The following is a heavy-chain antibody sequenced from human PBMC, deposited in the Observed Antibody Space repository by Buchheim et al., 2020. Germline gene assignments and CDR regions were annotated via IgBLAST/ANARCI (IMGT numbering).Heavy chain of an antibody. CDR1: GYTFTSYY. V-gene: IGHV1-46*01. J-gene: IGHJ6*02. CDR3: ARDTPTVVYYYYGMDV. Sequence: QVQLVQSGAEVKKPGASVKVSCKASGYTFTSYYMHWVRQAPGQGLEWMGIINPSGGSTSYAQKFRGRVTMTRDTSTSTVYMELSSLRSEDTAVYYCARDTPTVVYYYYGMDVWGQGTT. D-gene: IGHD4-23*01. CDR2: INPSGGST.